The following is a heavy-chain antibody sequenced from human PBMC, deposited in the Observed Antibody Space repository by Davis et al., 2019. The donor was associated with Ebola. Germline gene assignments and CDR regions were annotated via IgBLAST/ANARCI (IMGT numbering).Heavy chain of an antibody. D-gene: IGHD6-19*01. CDR1: GFTFSSHS. Sequence: GESLKISCAASGFTFSSHSMNWVRQAPGKVLEWLSYISDSGDTTSYANSVRGRFTISRDNVKNSLYLQMNSLRDEDTAVYHCARLMRSGGWYSDFWGQGTPVTVST. V-gene: IGHV3-48*02. CDR2: ISDSGDTT. J-gene: IGHJ4*02. CDR3: ARLMRSGGWYSDF.